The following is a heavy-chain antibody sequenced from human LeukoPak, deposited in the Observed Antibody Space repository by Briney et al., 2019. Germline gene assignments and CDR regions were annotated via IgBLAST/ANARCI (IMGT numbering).Heavy chain of an antibody. J-gene: IGHJ4*02. V-gene: IGHV3-15*01. Sequence: PGGSLRLSCAASGFTFSNAWMSWVRQAPGKGLEWVGRIKSKTDGGTTDYAAPVKGRFTISRDDSKNTLYLQMNSLKTEDTAVYYCTTRRGVYCSSTSCSNAPRFDYWGQGTLVTVSS. CDR1: GFTFSNAW. CDR2: IKSKTDGGTT. CDR3: TTRRGVYCSSTSCSNAPRFDY. D-gene: IGHD2-2*01.